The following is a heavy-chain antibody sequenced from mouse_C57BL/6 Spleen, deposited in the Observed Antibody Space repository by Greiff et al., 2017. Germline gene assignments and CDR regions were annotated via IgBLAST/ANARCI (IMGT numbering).Heavy chain of an antibody. CDR1: GYTFTDYE. Sequence: QVQLQQSGAELVRPGASVTLSCKASGYTFTDYEMHWVKQTPVHGLEWIGAIDPETGGTAYNQKFKGKAILTADKSSSTAYMELRSLTSEDSAVYYCTRRGLGWDWFDYWGQGTTLTVSS. CDR3: TRRGLGWDWFDY. J-gene: IGHJ2*01. CDR2: IDPETGGT. D-gene: IGHD4-1*01. V-gene: IGHV1-15*01.